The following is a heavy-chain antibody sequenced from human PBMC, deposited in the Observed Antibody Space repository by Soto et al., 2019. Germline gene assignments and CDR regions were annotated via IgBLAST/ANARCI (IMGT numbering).Heavy chain of an antibody. D-gene: IGHD3-3*01. CDR2: IYWNDDK. CDR1: GFSLSTSGVG. V-gene: IGHV2-5*01. J-gene: IGHJ4*02. CDR3: ANRWYDFWSGYPTRTFDY. Sequence: SGPTLVNPTQTLTLTCTFSGFSLSTSGVGVGWIRQPPGKALEWLALIYWNDDKRYSPSLKSRLTITKDTSKNQVVLTMTNMDPVDTATYYCANRWYDFWSGYPTRTFDYWGQGTLVTVSS.